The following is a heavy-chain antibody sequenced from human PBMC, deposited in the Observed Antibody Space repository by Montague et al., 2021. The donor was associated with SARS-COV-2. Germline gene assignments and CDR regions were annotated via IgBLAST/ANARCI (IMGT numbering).Heavy chain of an antibody. J-gene: IGHJ4*02. D-gene: IGHD3-10*01. Sequence: SETLSLTCAVSGGSISSSNWWSWVRQPPGKGLEWIGEIYHSGSTNYNPSLKSRVTISVDKSKNQFSLKLSSVTAADTAVYYCARGGVGLWFGRALDYWGQGILVTVSS. CDR3: ARGGVGLWFGRALDY. CDR2: IYHSGST. V-gene: IGHV4-4*02. CDR1: GGSISSSNW.